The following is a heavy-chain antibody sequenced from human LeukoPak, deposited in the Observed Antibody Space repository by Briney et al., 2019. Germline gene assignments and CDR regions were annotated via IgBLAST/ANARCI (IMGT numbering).Heavy chain of an antibody. Sequence: GGSLRLSCAASGFTFSSYAMHWVRQAPGKGLEWVAVISYDGSNKYYADSVKGRFTISRDNSKNTLYLQMNSLRAEDTAVYYCARDLGAFNIWGQGTMVTVSS. CDR3: ARDLGAFNI. J-gene: IGHJ3*02. CDR2: ISYDGSNK. V-gene: IGHV3-30-3*01. CDR1: GFTFSSYA.